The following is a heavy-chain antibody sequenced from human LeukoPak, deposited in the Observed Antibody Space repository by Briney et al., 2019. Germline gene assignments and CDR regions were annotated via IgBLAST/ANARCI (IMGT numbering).Heavy chain of an antibody. CDR1: GFTFSSDG. CDR3: AKGSAYYYDSSDSDY. CDR2: ISYEGSKK. V-gene: IGHV3-30*18. D-gene: IGHD3-22*01. J-gene: IGHJ4*02. Sequence: GGSLRLSCAASGFTFSSDGMNWVRQAPGKGVEGGAVISYEGSKKYYADSVKGGFTISRENAKKTLCRQMNSLRAEDTAVYYCAKGSAYYYDSSDSDYWGPGTLVTVSS.